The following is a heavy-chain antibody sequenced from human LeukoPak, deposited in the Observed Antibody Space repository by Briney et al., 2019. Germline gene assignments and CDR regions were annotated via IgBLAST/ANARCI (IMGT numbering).Heavy chain of an antibody. Sequence: PGRSLRPSCAASGFTFSNFGMHWVRQAPRKGLEWVAVIWYDESNKYYADSVKGRFTISRDNSKNTLYLQMNSLRAEDTAVYYCARDQVQNYYYSGMDVWGQGTMVTVSS. CDR1: GFTFSNFG. V-gene: IGHV3-33*01. CDR3: ARDQVQNYYYSGMDV. CDR2: IWYDESNK. D-gene: IGHD2/OR15-2a*01. J-gene: IGHJ6*02.